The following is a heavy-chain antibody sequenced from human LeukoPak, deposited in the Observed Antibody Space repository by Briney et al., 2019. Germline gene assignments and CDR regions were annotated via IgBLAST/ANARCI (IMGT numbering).Heavy chain of an antibody. J-gene: IGHJ4*02. D-gene: IGHD3-10*01. CDR3: ARDRDYGSGSYDY. Sequence: SETLSLTCTVSGGSISGYYWSWIRQPPGKGLEWIGYIYYSGSTNYNPSLKSRVTISVDTSKNQFSLKLSSVTAADTAVYYCARDRDYGSGSYDYWGQGTLVTVSS. V-gene: IGHV4-59*01. CDR1: GGSISGYY. CDR2: IYYSGST.